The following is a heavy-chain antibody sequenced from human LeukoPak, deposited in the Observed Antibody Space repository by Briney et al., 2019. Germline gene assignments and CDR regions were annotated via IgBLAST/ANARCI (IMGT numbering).Heavy chain of an antibody. Sequence: SETLSLTCTVSGGSISSYYWSWIRQPPGKGLEWIGYIYYSGSTNYNPSLKSRVTISVDTSKNQFSLKLSSVTAADTAVYYCARRTYGDSFYYYYMDVWGKGTTVTVSS. CDR2: IYYSGST. CDR3: ARRTYGDSFYYYYMDV. V-gene: IGHV4-59*13. CDR1: GGSISSYY. J-gene: IGHJ6*03. D-gene: IGHD4-17*01.